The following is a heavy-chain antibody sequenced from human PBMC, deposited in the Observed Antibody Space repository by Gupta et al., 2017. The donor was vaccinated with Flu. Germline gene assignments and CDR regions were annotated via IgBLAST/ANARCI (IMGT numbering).Heavy chain of an antibody. Sequence: QVQLVQSGAEVQKPGSSVKVSCKASGGIYSTYALSWVPQAPGQGREWMGRTIPILGTANAAQKFQGRLRSTADQSTTTVYMEVSSLISEDTAVYDGATDPDYYGDSGFMDVWGQGTTVTVSS. J-gene: IGHJ6*02. CDR2: TIPILGTA. CDR3: ATDPDYYGDSGFMDV. D-gene: IGHD4-17*01. CDR1: GGIYSTYA. V-gene: IGHV1-69*01.